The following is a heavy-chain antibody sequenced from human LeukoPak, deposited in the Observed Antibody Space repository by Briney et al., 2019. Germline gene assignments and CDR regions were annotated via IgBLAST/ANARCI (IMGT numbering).Heavy chain of an antibody. D-gene: IGHD5-24*01. CDR1: GGSISTYY. V-gene: IGHV4-59*01. Sequence: SETLSLTCTVSGGSISTYYWSWIRQPPGKGLEWIGYIYYSGSTNYNPSLKSRVTISVDTSKNQFSLKLSSVTAAVTAVYYCARRDGYNSYYFDYWGQGTPVTVSS. CDR3: ARRDGYNSYYFDY. CDR2: IYYSGST. J-gene: IGHJ4*02.